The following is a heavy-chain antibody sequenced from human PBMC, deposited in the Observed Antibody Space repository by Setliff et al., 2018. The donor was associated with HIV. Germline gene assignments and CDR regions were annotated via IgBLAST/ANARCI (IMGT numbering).Heavy chain of an antibody. D-gene: IGHD2-2*01. Sequence: PSETLSLTCTVSGGSISSGGYYWSWIRQHPGKGLEWIGYIYYSGRTYYNPSLKSRVTISVDTSKNQVSLTLSSVTPADTAVYYCARHICGTTACYAVDVWGQGTTVTVSS. CDR1: GGSISSGGYY. CDR2: IYYSGRT. V-gene: IGHV4-31*03. J-gene: IGHJ6*02. CDR3: ARHICGTTACYAVDV.